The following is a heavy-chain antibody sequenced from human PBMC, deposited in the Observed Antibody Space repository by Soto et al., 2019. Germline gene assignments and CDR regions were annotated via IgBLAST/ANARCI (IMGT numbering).Heavy chain of an antibody. J-gene: IGHJ4*02. V-gene: IGHV1-18*01. Sequence: PSVKVSCKTSGFRFTNYGFSWVRQAPGQGLEWMGWISANNDDTHYAQKFQGRVTMTTDTGTGTAYMELRSLRSDDTAMYYCARKGTGHPFDYWGQGTLVTVSS. CDR3: ARKGTGHPFDY. CDR1: GFRFTNYG. D-gene: IGHD1-1*01. CDR2: ISANNDDT.